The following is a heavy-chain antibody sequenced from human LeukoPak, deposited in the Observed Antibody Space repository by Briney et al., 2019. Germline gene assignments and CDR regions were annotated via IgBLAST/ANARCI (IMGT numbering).Heavy chain of an antibody. CDR3: AREQGSMGWELLLDY. CDR1: GGSISSGSYY. J-gene: IGHJ4*02. V-gene: IGHV4-61*02. Sequence: PSQTLSLTCTVSGGSISSGSYYWSWIRQPAGKGLEWIGRIYTSGSTNYNPSLKSRVTISVDTSKNQFSLKLSSVTAADTAVYYCAREQGSMGWELLLDYWGQGTLVTVSS. CDR2: IYTSGST. D-gene: IGHD1-26*01.